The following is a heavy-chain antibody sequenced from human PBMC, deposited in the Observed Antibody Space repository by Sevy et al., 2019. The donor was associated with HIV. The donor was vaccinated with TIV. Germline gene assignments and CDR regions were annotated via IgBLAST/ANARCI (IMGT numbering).Heavy chain of an antibody. CDR3: TTDWGTGNTWERAFDL. CDR2: IKNANEGGTT. Sequence: GGSLRLSCAASGFPFSDAWMNWVRQVPGKGLEWVGLIKNANEGGTTHYAAPVKGRSIISRDDSKSTVYLQMSSLKTEDTAIYYCTTDWGTGNTWERAFDLWGQGTMVTVSS. CDR1: GFPFSDAW. D-gene: IGHD1-7*01. J-gene: IGHJ3*01. V-gene: IGHV3-15*01.